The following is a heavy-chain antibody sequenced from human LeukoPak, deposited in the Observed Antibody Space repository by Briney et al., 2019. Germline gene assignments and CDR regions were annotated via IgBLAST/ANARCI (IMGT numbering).Heavy chain of an antibody. CDR2: ISAYNGNT. D-gene: IGHD6-13*01. V-gene: IGHV1-18*01. Sequence: ASVKVSCKASGYTFTSYGISWVRQAPGQGLEWMGWISAYNGNTNYAQKLQGRVTMTTDTSTSTAYMELRSLRSDGTAVYYCARDLEQPYYYYGMDVWGQGTTVTVSS. CDR1: GYTFTSYG. CDR3: ARDLEQPYYYYGMDV. J-gene: IGHJ6*02.